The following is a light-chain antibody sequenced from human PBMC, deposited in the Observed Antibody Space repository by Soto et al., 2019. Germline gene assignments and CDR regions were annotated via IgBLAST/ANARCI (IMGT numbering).Light chain of an antibody. CDR2: ANT. CDR3: QSSDNRLTTSYV. CDR1: SSNIGAGYD. V-gene: IGLV1-40*01. Sequence: QSVLTQPPSVSGAPGQRVTISCTGNSSNIGAGYDVQWYQQLPGTAPKLLIYANTNRPSGIPARFSGSKSGTSASLAISGLQAEDEADYYCQSSDNRLTTSYVFGSGTKLTVL. J-gene: IGLJ1*01.